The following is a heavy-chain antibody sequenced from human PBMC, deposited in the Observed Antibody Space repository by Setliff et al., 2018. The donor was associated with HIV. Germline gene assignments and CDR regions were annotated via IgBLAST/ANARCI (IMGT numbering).Heavy chain of an antibody. CDR1: GYPISSGYY. CDR3: ARARGPPLPVLDF. J-gene: IGHJ4*02. CDR2: IYYRGSA. V-gene: IGHV4-38-2*01. Sequence: PSETLSLTCAVYGYPISSGYYWGWVRQSPGKGLEWIGVIYYRGSAYYNLSLQSRVTLSVDTSKNSFSLHLTSVTAADTAVYFCARARGPPLPVLDFWGPGTLVTVSS. D-gene: IGHD3-10*01.